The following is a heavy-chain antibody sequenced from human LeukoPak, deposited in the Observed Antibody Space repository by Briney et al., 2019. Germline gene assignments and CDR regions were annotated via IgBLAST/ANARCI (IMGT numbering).Heavy chain of an antibody. Sequence: GESLRLSCAASGFTFSSYEMNWVRQAPGKGLEWVSYISSSGSTIYYADSVKGRFTISRDNAKNSLYLQMNSLRAEDTAVYYCAWDSYGTFPSYWGQGTLVTVSS. CDR2: ISSSGSTI. V-gene: IGHV3-48*03. CDR1: GFTFSSYE. J-gene: IGHJ4*02. D-gene: IGHD5-18*01. CDR3: AWDSYGTFPSY.